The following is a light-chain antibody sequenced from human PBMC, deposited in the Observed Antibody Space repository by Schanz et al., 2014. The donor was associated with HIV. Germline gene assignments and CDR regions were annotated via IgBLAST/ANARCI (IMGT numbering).Light chain of an antibody. Sequence: DIVMTQSPLSLPVTPGEPASISCRSSQSLLHSNGYNYLDWYLQKPGQSPQLLIYLGSNRASGVPDRFSGSGSGTDFSLKISKVEAEDVGIYYCMQALLIPYTFGQGTRLEI. V-gene: IGKV2-28*01. J-gene: IGKJ2*01. CDR2: LGS. CDR3: MQALLIPYT. CDR1: QSLLHSNGYNY.